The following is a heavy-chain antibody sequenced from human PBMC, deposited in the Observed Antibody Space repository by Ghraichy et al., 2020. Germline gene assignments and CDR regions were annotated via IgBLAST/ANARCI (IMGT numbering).Heavy chain of an antibody. CDR2: MNPNSGNT. V-gene: IGHV1-8*01. CDR1: GYTFTSYD. J-gene: IGHJ3*02. D-gene: IGHD3-22*01. CDR3: ATWGRGIVVAHDAFDI. Sequence: ASVKVSCKASGYTFTSYDINWVRQATGQGLEWMGWMNPNSGNTGYAQKFQGRVTMTRNTSISTAYMELSSLRSEDTAVYYCATWGRGIVVAHDAFDIWGQGTMVTVSS.